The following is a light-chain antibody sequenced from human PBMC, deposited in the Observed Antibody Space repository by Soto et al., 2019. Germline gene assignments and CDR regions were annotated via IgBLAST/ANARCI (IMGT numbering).Light chain of an antibody. J-gene: IGKJ4*01. CDR1: QAISSY. V-gene: IGKV1-9*01. Sequence: DIQLTQSPSFLSASVGDRVTITCRASQAISSYLAWYQQRPGKAPKLLIYVATTLQSGVPSRFSGSGSGTEFMLTVSSLQPEDFATYYCQQLYSHPLTFGGGTRVEIK. CDR2: VAT. CDR3: QQLYSHPLT.